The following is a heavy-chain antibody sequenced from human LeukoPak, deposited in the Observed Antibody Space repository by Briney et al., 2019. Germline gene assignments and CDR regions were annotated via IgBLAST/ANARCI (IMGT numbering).Heavy chain of an antibody. D-gene: IGHD3-22*01. V-gene: IGHV1-2*02. J-gene: IGHJ4*02. Sequence: GGSLRLSCAASGFTFSSYGMHWVRQAPGQGLEWMGWINPNSGGTNHAPKFPGRVTMTRDTSISTAYMELSRLRSDDTAVYYCARDRQNYYNSSSFDYWGQGTLVTVSS. CDR1: GFTFSSYG. CDR3: ARDRQNYYNSSSFDY. CDR2: INPNSGGT.